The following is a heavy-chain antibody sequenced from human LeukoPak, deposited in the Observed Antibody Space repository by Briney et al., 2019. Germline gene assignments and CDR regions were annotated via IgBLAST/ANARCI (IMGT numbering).Heavy chain of an antibody. J-gene: IGHJ4*02. CDR2: MNPNSGNT. CDR3: ARGNMITFGGVPIRY. D-gene: IGHD3-16*01. CDR1: GYTFTSYD. V-gene: IGHV1-8*01. Sequence: ASVKVSCKASGYTFTSYDINWVRQAPGQGLEWMGWMNPNSGNTGYAQKFQGRVTMTRNTSISTAYMELSSLRSEDTAVYYCARGNMITFGGVPIRYWGQGTLVTVSS.